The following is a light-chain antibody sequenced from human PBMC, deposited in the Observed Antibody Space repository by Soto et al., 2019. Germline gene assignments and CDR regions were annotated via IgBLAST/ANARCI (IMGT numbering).Light chain of an antibody. CDR3: QQYNNWPRT. J-gene: IGKJ1*01. CDR1: QSVSSN. V-gene: IGKV3-15*01. CDR2: GAS. Sequence: EIVMTQSPATLSVSPGERATLSCRASQSVSSNLAWYQQRPGQAPRLLIYGASTRATGIPARFSGSGSGTDFTLTISSLQSEDFAVYYCQQYNNWPRTFGQRTKVEI.